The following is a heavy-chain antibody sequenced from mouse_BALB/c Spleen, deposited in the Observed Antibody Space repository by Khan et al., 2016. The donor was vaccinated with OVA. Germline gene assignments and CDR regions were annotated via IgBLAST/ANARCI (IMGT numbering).Heavy chain of an antibody. CDR2: INPRSGYT. Sequence: VQLQQSGAELARPGASVKMSCKASGYTFTSHTMHWVKQRPGQGLEWIGYINPRSGYTQYNQKLNDKAALTADISSSTAYMQLSSLTSEDSAVYYCARRTTEYALDYWGQGTSVTVSS. CDR1: GYTFTSHT. CDR3: ARRTTEYALDY. V-gene: IGHV1-4*01. J-gene: IGHJ4*01. D-gene: IGHD2-14*01.